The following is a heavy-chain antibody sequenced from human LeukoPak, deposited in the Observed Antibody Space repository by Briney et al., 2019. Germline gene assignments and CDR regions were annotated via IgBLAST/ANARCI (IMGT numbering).Heavy chain of an antibody. J-gene: IGHJ4*02. V-gene: IGHV3-15*07. CDR1: GFTFSNAR. CDR3: TTDPRPFARGYSGYDEAN. D-gene: IGHD5-12*01. Sequence: GGSLRLSCAASGFTFSNARMNWVRQAPGKGLEWVGRIKSKTDGGTTDYAAPVKGRFTISRDDSKNTLYLQMNSLKTEDTAVYYCTTDPRPFARGYSGYDEANWGQGTLVTVSS. CDR2: IKSKTDGGTT.